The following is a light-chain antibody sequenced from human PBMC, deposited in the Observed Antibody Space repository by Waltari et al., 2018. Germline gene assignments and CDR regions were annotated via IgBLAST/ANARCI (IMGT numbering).Light chain of an antibody. CDR3: QQYNNWPPVVT. CDR1: HSISNN. Sequence: EIVLTQSPATLSVSPGERATLSCRASHSISNNLAWYQQKPGQAPRLLIYGASARATGIPARFSGSGSGTEFTRTISSLQSEDFAIYYCQQYNNWPPVVTFGPGTKVDF. CDR2: GAS. J-gene: IGKJ3*01. V-gene: IGKV3-15*01.